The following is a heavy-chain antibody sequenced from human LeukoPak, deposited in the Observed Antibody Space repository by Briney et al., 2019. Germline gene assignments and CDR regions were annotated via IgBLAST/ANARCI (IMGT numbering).Heavy chain of an antibody. CDR1: GFSFGSYT. V-gene: IGHV3-21*01. D-gene: IGHD3-22*01. J-gene: IGHJ4*02. CDR2: ISSSGTYI. Sequence: GGSLRLSCAASGFSFGSYTLNWVRQAPGKGLDWVSSISSSGTYIYYSESVKGRFTISRDNANNSLYLQMNSLRAEDTAVYYCARASSGPPRYWGQGTLVTVSS. CDR3: ARASSGPPRY.